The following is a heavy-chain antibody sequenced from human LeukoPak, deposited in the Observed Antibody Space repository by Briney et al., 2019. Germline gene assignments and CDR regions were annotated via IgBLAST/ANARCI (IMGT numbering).Heavy chain of an antibody. D-gene: IGHD4-17*01. CDR2: IYYSGST. V-gene: IGHV4-59*01. J-gene: IGHJ4*02. CDR1: GGSISSYH. CDR3: ASLMTTVTTSDY. Sequence: SETLSLTCTVSGGSISSYHWSWIRQPPGKGLEWIGYIYYSGSTNYNPSLKSRVTMSVDTSKNQFSLNLSSVTAADMAVYYCASLMTTVTTSDYWGQGTLVTVSS.